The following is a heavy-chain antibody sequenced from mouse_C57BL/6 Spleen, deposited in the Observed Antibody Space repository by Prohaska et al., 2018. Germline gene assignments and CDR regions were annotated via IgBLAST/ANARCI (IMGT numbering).Heavy chain of an antibody. V-gene: IGHV1-20*01. J-gene: IGHJ2*01. CDR2: INPYNGDT. CDR3: AREAITTVEYYFDY. D-gene: IGHD1-1*01. Sequence: HGKSLEWIGRINPYNGDTFYNQKFKGKATLTVDKSSSTAHMELRSLTSEDSAVYYCAREAITTVEYYFDYWGQGTTLTVSS.